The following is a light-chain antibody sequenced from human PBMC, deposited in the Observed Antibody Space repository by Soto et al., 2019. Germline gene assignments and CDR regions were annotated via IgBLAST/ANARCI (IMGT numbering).Light chain of an antibody. Sequence: IVLTQSPGTLSLSPGERATLSCRASQSVSSNSLAWYQQKPGQAPRLLIYGASSRATGIPDRFSGSGSGTDFTLSISRLEPEDFAVYYCQQYGSSPRTFGRGTKVEIK. CDR2: GAS. CDR1: QSVSSNS. J-gene: IGKJ1*01. CDR3: QQYGSSPRT. V-gene: IGKV3-20*01.